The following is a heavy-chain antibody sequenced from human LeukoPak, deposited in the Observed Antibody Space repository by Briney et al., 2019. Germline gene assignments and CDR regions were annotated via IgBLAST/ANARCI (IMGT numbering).Heavy chain of an antibody. CDR1: GGSISSGDYY. V-gene: IGHV4-30-4*01. Sequence: PSQTLSLTCTVSGGSISSGDYYWSWIRQPPGKGLGWIGYIYYSGSTYYNPSLKSRVTISVDTSKNQFSLKLSSVTAADTAVYYCARDYYGSGSYSPGLDYWGQGTLVTVSS. D-gene: IGHD3-10*01. CDR2: IYYSGST. CDR3: ARDYYGSGSYSPGLDY. J-gene: IGHJ4*02.